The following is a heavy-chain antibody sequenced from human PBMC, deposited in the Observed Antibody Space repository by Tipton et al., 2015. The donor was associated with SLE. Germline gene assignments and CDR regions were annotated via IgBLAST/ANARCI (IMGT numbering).Heavy chain of an antibody. CDR3: AGGQWLVSYYYYYYGMDV. D-gene: IGHD6-19*01. CDR2: INHSGST. V-gene: IGHV4-34*01. Sequence: TLSLTCTVSGGSISSYYWSWIRQPPGKGLEWIGEINHSGSTNYNPSLKSRVTISVDTSKNQFSLKLSSVTAADTAVYYCAGGQWLVSYYYYYYGMDVWGQGTTVTVSS. J-gene: IGHJ6*02. CDR1: GGSISSYY.